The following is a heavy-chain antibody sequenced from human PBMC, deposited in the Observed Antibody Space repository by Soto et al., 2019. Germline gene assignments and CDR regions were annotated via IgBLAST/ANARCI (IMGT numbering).Heavy chain of an antibody. Sequence: QVQLQESGPGLVKPSETLSLTCTVSGGSISGGDYYWTWIRQSPGKGLGWIGNIYYTGTTSYNPSLKSRDTIYTQTSNIQFSLILHTVTGTDTAVYYCARGMGMIRRHESCGQGALVIGST. J-gene: IGHJ5*02. CDR3: ARGMGMIRRHES. CDR1: GGSISGGDYY. V-gene: IGHV4-30-4*01. CDR2: IYYTGTT. D-gene: IGHD3-22*01.